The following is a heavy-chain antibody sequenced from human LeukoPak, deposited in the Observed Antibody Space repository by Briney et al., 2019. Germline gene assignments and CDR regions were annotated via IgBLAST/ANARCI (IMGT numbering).Heavy chain of an antibody. Sequence: GRSLRLSCAASGFAFSSNGMHWVRQAPGKGLEWVALISYDGSNKYYADSVKGRFTISRDNSKNTLYLQMNSLRAEDTAVYYCAKDRSSSWTWTIDYWGQGTLVSVSS. V-gene: IGHV3-30*18. CDR2: ISYDGSNK. J-gene: IGHJ4*02. CDR1: GFAFSSNG. CDR3: AKDRSSSWTWTIDY. D-gene: IGHD6-13*01.